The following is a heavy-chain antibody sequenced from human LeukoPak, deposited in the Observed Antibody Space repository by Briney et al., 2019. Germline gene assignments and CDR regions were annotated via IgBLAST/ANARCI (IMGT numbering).Heavy chain of an antibody. J-gene: IGHJ6*03. CDR1: GGSISSYY. Sequence: SETLSLTCTVSGGSISSYYWSWIRQPPGKGLEWIGYIYYSGSTNYNPSLKSRVTISVDTSKNQFSLKLSSVTASDTAVYYCASSSSRWYRYMDVWGKGTTVTVSS. D-gene: IGHD6-19*01. V-gene: IGHV4-59*01. CDR3: ASSSSRWYRYMDV. CDR2: IYYSGST.